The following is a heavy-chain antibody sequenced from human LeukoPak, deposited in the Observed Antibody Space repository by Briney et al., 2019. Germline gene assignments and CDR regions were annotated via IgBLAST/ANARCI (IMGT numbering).Heavy chain of an antibody. Sequence: GGSLRLSCAASGFTFSNYAMSWVRQAPGKGLEWVSVISGSGGSTYYADSVKGRFTISRDNSKNTLYLQMNSLRAEDTAVYYCAKSIWSGYSSFDYWGQGTLVTVSS. CDR1: GFTFSNYA. J-gene: IGHJ4*02. V-gene: IGHV3-23*01. D-gene: IGHD3-3*01. CDR2: ISGSGGST. CDR3: AKSIWSGYSSFDY.